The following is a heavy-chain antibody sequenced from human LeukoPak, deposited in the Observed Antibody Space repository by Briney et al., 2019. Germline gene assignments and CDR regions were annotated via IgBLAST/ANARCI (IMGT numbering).Heavy chain of an antibody. CDR3: ARDRAGGWTDY. Sequence: GGSLRLSCAASGFTFSSYSMNWVRQAPGKGLEWVSSISSSSSYIYYADSVKGRFTISRDNAKSSLYLQMNSLRAEDTAVYYCARDRAGGWTDYWGQGTLATVSS. CDR1: GFTFSSYS. D-gene: IGHD6-19*01. V-gene: IGHV3-21*01. J-gene: IGHJ4*02. CDR2: ISSSSSYI.